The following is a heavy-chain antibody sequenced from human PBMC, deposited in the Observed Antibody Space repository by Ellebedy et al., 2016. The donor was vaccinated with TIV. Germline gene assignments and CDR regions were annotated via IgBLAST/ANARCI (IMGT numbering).Heavy chain of an antibody. Sequence: ASVKVSCKASGYTFTSYDINWVRQATGQGLEWMGWMNPNSGDTGYSQKFQGRVTMTTNTSISTVYMELSSLRSEDTAVYYCARDFVFISPYYYYMDVWGKGTTVTVSS. D-gene: IGHD3-16*01. CDR1: GYTFTSYD. V-gene: IGHV1-8*01. J-gene: IGHJ6*03. CDR2: MNPNSGDT. CDR3: ARDFVFISPYYYYMDV.